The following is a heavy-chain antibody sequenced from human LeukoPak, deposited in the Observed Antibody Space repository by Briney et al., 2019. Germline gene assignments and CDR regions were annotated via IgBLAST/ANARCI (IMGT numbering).Heavy chain of an antibody. J-gene: IGHJ1*01. CDR3: ARKSSADCSSTSCDDAAEYFQH. CDR1: GYTFTSYD. CDR2: MNPNSGNT. D-gene: IGHD2-2*01. V-gene: IGHV1-8*03. Sequence: GASVKVSCKASGYTFTSYDINWVRQATGQGLEWMGWMNPNSGNTGYAQKFQGRVTITRNTSISTAYMELSSLRSDDTAVYYCARKSSADCSSTSCDDAAEYFQHWGQGTLVTVSS.